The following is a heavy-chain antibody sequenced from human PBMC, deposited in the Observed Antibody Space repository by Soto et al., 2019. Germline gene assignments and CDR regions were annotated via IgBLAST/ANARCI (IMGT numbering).Heavy chain of an antibody. Sequence: EVQLLESGGGLVQPGGSLRLSCAASGFTFSSYAMSWVRQAPGKGLEWVSAISGSGGSTYYADSVKGRFTISRDNSKNTLYRQMNSLRAEDTAVYYCATQTYDYGDYVDYYYYYMDVWGKGTTVTVSS. CDR2: ISGSGGST. CDR1: GFTFSSYA. CDR3: ATQTYDYGDYVDYYYYYMDV. V-gene: IGHV3-23*01. D-gene: IGHD4-17*01. J-gene: IGHJ6*03.